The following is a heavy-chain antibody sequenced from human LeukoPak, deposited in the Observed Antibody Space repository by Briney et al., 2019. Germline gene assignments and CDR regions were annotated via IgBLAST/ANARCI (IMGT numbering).Heavy chain of an antibody. Sequence: PGGSLRLSCAASGFTFSSYAMHWVRQAPGKGLEWVAVISYDGSNKYYADSAKGRFTISRDNSKNTLYLQMNSLRAEDTAVYYCARALRGVLFDYWGQGTLVTVSS. CDR1: GFTFSSYA. J-gene: IGHJ4*02. D-gene: IGHD3-10*01. V-gene: IGHV3-30*04. CDR2: ISYDGSNK. CDR3: ARALRGVLFDY.